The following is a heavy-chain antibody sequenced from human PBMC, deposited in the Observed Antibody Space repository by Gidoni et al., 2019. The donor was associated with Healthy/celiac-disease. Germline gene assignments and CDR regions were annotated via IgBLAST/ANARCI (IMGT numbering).Heavy chain of an antibody. CDR2: ISGSGGST. Sequence: EVQLLESGGGLVQPGGSLRLPCAASGFTFSSYAMSWVRQAPGKGLECVSAISGSGGSTYYADSVKGRFTISRDNSKNTLYLQMNSLRAEDTAVYYCAKDLTFYYDSSGYYVPYYFDYWGQGTLVTVSS. CDR1: GFTFSSYA. D-gene: IGHD3-22*01. V-gene: IGHV3-23*01. CDR3: AKDLTFYYDSSGYYVPYYFDY. J-gene: IGHJ4*02.